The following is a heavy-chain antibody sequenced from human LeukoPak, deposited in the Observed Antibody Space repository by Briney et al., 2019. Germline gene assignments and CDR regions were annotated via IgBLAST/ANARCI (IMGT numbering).Heavy chain of an antibody. V-gene: IGHV1-46*01. CDR3: ARPPRGYSATFDF. D-gene: IGHD1-26*01. J-gene: IGHJ3*01. Sequence: ASVKVSFKASGYRFTINYIHWVRQAPGQGLEWVGIINPTEGTTTYAGKFQGRVTMTRDTSTSTVYMELSSLRSEDTAVYYCARPPRGYSATFDFWGQGTVVTVSS. CDR1: GYRFTINY. CDR2: INPTEGTT.